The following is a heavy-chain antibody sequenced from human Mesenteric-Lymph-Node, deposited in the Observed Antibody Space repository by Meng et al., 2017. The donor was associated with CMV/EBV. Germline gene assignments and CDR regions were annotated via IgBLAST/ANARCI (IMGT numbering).Heavy chain of an antibody. CDR1: GGSVSSGSHY. CDR2: IYYSGST. D-gene: IGHD3-22*01. V-gene: IGHV4-61*01. Sequence: SETLSLTCTVSGGSVSSGSHYWNWIRQPPGKGLEWIGYIYYSGSTNYNPSLKSRVTISVDTSRKQFSLKLSSVTAADTAVYYCARARFNYFDSSGDPPDYWGQGTLVTVSS. J-gene: IGHJ4*02. CDR3: ARARFNYFDSSGDPPDY.